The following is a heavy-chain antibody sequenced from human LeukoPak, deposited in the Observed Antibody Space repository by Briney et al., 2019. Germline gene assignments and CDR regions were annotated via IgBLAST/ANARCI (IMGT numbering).Heavy chain of an antibody. CDR3: ARGSPAADDAFDI. D-gene: IGHD6-13*01. Sequence: SETLSLTCAVNGGSFSGYYWNWIRQPQGKGLEWIGDITHTGSTNDNPSLAGRVTVSVDTSKNQFSLSLASVTAADTALYYCARGSPAADDAFDIWGQGTLVTVSS. J-gene: IGHJ3*02. CDR2: ITHTGST. CDR1: GGSFSGYY. V-gene: IGHV4-34*01.